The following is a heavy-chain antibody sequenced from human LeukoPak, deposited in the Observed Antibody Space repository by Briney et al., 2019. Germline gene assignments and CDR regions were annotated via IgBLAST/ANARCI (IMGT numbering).Heavy chain of an antibody. CDR3: AKEEEGYNKYQDYYFDY. Sequence: GGSLRLSCAASGFTFSSYAMSWVRQAPGKGLEWVSAISGSGGSTYYADSVKGRFTISRDNSKNTLYLQMNSLRAEDTAVYYCAKEEEGYNKYQDYYFDYWGQGTLVTVSS. CDR1: GFTFSSYA. V-gene: IGHV3-23*01. CDR2: ISGSGGST. J-gene: IGHJ4*02. D-gene: IGHD5-24*01.